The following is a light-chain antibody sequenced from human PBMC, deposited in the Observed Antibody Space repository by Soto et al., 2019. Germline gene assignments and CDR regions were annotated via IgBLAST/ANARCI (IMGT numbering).Light chain of an antibody. CDR1: QSVSSY. CDR2: HAS. CDR3: QQHSTWPWT. V-gene: IGKV3-11*01. J-gene: IGKJ1*01. Sequence: EIVLTQSPATLSLSPGERTTLSCRASQSVSSYFAWYQQNPGQAPRLLIYHASNRATGVPARFSGSGSGTDFNLTISSLEPEDFAVYYCQQHSTWPWTFGQGTKVEIK.